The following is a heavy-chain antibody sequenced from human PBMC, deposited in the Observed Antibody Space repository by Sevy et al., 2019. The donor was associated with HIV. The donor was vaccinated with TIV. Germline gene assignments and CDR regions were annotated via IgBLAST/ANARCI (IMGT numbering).Heavy chain of an antibody. Sequence: GGSLRLSCAASGFTFSSYAMHWVRQAPGKGLEWVAVISYDGSNKYYADSVKGRFTISRDNSKNTLYLQMNSLRAEDTAVDYCATTRGGWYEYWGQGTLVTVSS. D-gene: IGHD6-19*01. CDR2: ISYDGSNK. CDR3: ATTRGGWYEY. J-gene: IGHJ4*02. CDR1: GFTFSSYA. V-gene: IGHV3-30-3*01.